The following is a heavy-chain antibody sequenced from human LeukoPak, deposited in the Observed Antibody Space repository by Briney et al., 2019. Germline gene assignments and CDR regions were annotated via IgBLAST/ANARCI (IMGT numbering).Heavy chain of an antibody. J-gene: IGHJ4*02. V-gene: IGHV4-30-4*07. Sequence: TSETLSLTCAVSGGSISSGGYSWSWIRQPPGKGLEWIGYIYYSGSTYYNPSLKSRVTISVDTSKNQFSLKLSSVTAADTAVYYCARGSGYSYGMVGYYDSSGSNPFDYWGQGTQVTVSS. CDR2: IYYSGST. CDR3: ARGSGYSYGMVGYYDSSGSNPFDY. D-gene: IGHD3-22*01. CDR1: GGSISSGGYS.